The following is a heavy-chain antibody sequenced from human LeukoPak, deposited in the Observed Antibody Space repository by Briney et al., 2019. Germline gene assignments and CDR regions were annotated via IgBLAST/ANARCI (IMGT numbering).Heavy chain of an antibody. Sequence: SQTLSLTFAISGDSVSNNSAAWNWLRQSPSRGLEWLGRTYYRSKWYNDYAVSVKSRITINPDTSKNQFSLQLNSVTPEDTAVYYCARAAAHTSNWFDPWGQGTLVTVSS. V-gene: IGHV6-1*01. D-gene: IGHD6-13*01. CDR3: ARAAAHTSNWFDP. CDR2: TYYRSKWYN. CDR1: GDSVSNNSAA. J-gene: IGHJ5*02.